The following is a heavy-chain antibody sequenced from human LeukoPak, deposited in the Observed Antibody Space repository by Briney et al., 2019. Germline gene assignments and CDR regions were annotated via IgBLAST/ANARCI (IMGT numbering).Heavy chain of an antibody. CDR3: ARDLGVLMVYDRPYYFDY. D-gene: IGHD2-8*01. CDR1: GYTFTGFY. CDR2: ISAYNGNT. Sequence: GASVKVSCKASGYTFTGFYMHWVRQAPGQGLEWMGWISAYNGNTKYAQKLQGRVTMTTDTSTTTAYMELRSLRSDDTAVYYCARDLGVLMVYDRPYYFDYWGQGTLVTVSS. V-gene: IGHV1-18*04. J-gene: IGHJ4*02.